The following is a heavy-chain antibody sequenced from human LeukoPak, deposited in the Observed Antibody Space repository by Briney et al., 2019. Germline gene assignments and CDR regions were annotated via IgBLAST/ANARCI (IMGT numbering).Heavy chain of an antibody. J-gene: IGHJ6*02. CDR2: ISGTTSGT. CDR3: AKVRTYFYHGLDV. Sequence: GSLRLSCAASGFTFSTCAMSWVRQAPGKGLEWVSGISGTTSGTYYADSVKGRFTISRDNSKNTLFLQVNSPRAEDTAVYYCAKVRTYFYHGLDVWGQGTTVTVSS. CDR1: GFTFSTCA. D-gene: IGHD1-14*01. V-gene: IGHV3-23*01.